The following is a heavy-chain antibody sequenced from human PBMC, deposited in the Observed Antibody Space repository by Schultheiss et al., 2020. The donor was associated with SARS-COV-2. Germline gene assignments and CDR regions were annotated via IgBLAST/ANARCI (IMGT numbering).Heavy chain of an antibody. CDR2: MSHDGSKK. CDR1: GFNISPYP. CDR3: ARDDRYYFDSSGFPSPRMDV. D-gene: IGHD3-22*01. J-gene: IGHJ6*02. V-gene: IGHV3-30*04. Sequence: GGSLRLSCAASGFNISPYPMHWVRQAPGKGLEWVAVMSHDGSKKSYADSVTGRFIVSRDDSENTLYLQMSSLTAADTGIYYCARDDRYYFDSSGFPSPRMDVWGQGTTVTVSS.